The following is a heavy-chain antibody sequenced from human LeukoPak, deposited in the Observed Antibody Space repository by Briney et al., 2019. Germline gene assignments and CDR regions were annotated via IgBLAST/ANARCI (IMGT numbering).Heavy chain of an antibody. V-gene: IGHV4-39*01. D-gene: IGHD2-15*01. CDR3: ASGIVVVVAATYYFDY. CDR1: GGSISSSSYY. CDR2: IYYSGST. J-gene: IGHJ4*02. Sequence: SETLSRTCTVSGGSISSSSYYWGWIRQPPGKGLEWIGSIYYSGSTYCNPSLKSRVTISVDTSKNQFSLKLSSVTAADTAVYYCASGIVVVVAATYYFDYWGQGTLVTVSS.